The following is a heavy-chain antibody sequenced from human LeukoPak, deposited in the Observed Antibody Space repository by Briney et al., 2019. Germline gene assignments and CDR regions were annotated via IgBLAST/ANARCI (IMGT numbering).Heavy chain of an antibody. CDR1: GFTFSGYS. Sequence: GGSLRLSCAASGFTFSGYSMNWVRQAPGKGLEWVSSISSSSSYIYYADSVKGRFTISRDNAKNSLYLQMNSLRAEDTAVYYCARVEDIVVVPAAIDYWGQGTLVTVSS. D-gene: IGHD2-2*01. J-gene: IGHJ4*02. CDR2: ISSSSSYI. CDR3: ARVEDIVVVPAAIDY. V-gene: IGHV3-21*01.